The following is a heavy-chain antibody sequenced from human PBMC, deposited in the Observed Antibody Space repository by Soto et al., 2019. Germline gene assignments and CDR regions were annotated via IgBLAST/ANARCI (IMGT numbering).Heavy chain of an antibody. V-gene: IGHV3-30*18. CDR3: AKGGGSYPAGWFDP. Sequence: GGSLRLSCAASGFTFSSYGMHWVRQAPGKGLEGVAVISYDGSNKYYADSVKGRFTISRDNSKNTLYLQMNSLRAEDTAVYYCAKGGGSYPAGWFDPWGQGTLVTVSS. CDR1: GFTFSSYG. CDR2: ISYDGSNK. D-gene: IGHD1-26*01. J-gene: IGHJ5*02.